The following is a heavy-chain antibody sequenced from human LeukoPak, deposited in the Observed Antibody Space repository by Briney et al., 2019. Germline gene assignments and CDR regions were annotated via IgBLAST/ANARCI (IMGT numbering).Heavy chain of an antibody. Sequence: KPGGSLRLSCAASGFTFSNAWMSWVRQAPGKGLEWVGRIKSKTDGGTTDYAAPVKGRFTISRDDSKNTLYLQMNSLKTEDTAVYYCTTDKQRYCSSTSCSPPYDYWGQGTLVTVSS. J-gene: IGHJ4*02. D-gene: IGHD2-2*01. CDR2: IKSKTDGGTT. CDR1: GFTFSNAW. CDR3: TTDKQRYCSSTSCSPPYDY. V-gene: IGHV3-15*01.